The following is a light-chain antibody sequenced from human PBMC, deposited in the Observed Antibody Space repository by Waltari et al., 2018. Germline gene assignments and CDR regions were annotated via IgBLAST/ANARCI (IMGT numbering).Light chain of an antibody. CDR3: NSRDSTTKHLV. J-gene: IGLJ2*01. V-gene: IGLV3-19*01. Sequence: SSDLTQDPALSVALGQTVRITCQGYRLRRSYARWYQQKPGQAPLLVTYGKNKRPSGIPDRFSGSSSGDTASLTITGFQAEDEADYYCNSRDSTTKHLVFGGGTKLTVL. CDR1: RLRRSY. CDR2: GKN.